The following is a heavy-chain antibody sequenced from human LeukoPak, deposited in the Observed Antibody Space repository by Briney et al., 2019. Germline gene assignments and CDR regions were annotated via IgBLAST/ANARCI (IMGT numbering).Heavy chain of an antibody. Sequence: GRSLRLSCAASGFTFSSYCMNWVPQAPAKGREWVSSISSSSSYIYYADSVKGRFTISRDNAKNSLYLQMNSLRAEDTAVYYCARGYYDSLYGMDVWGQGTTVTVSS. V-gene: IGHV3-21*01. CDR1: GFTFSSYC. CDR2: ISSSSSYI. D-gene: IGHD3-22*01. J-gene: IGHJ6*02. CDR3: ARGYYDSLYGMDV.